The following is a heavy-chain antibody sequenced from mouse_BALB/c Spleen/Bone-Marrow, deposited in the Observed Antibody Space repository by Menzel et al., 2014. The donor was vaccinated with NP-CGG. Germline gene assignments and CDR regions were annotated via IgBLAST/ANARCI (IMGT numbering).Heavy chain of an antibody. Sequence: QVQLKQSGPELVRPGVSVKISCKGSGYTFTDYAMHWVKPSHAKSLEWIGVISTYSGNTNYNQKFKGKATMTVDKSSSTAYMELARLTSEDSAIYYCARGGIYYGSSSFAYWGQGTLVTVSA. CDR3: ARGGIYYGSSSFAY. D-gene: IGHD1-1*01. CDR2: ISTYSGNT. J-gene: IGHJ3*01. V-gene: IGHV1-67*01. CDR1: GYTFTDYA.